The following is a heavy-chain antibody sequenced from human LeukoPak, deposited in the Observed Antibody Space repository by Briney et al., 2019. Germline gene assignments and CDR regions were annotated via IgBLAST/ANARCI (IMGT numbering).Heavy chain of an antibody. J-gene: IGHJ4*02. Sequence: GGSLRLSCAASGFTFSSYAMSWVRQAPGKGLEWVSGISDSGGSIYYADSVKGRFTISRDNSKNTLYLQMNSLRAEDTAIYYCANQPSKYCTGGSCYVVYWGQGTLVTVSS. CDR2: ISDSGGSI. CDR3: ANQPSKYCTGGSCYVVY. D-gene: IGHD2-15*01. V-gene: IGHV3-23*01. CDR1: GFTFSSYA.